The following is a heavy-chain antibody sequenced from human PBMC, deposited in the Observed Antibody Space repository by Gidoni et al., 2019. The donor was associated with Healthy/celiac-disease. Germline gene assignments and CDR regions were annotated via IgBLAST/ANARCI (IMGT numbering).Heavy chain of an antibody. Sequence: QVQLQESGPGLVKPSETLSLTCTVPGGSISSYYWSWIRQPPGKGLEWIGYIYYSGSTNYNPSLKSRVTISVDTSKTQFSLKLSSVTAADTAVYYCAREDSGSYYQAYFDYWGQGTLVTVSS. J-gene: IGHJ4*02. CDR3: AREDSGSYYQAYFDY. CDR2: IYYSGST. V-gene: IGHV4-59*01. D-gene: IGHD3-10*01. CDR1: GGSISSYY.